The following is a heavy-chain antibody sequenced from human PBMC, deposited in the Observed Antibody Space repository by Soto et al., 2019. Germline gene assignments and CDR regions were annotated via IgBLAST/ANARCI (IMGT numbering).Heavy chain of an antibody. V-gene: IGHV4-59*08. CDR2: IYYSGST. CDR1: GGSISSYY. J-gene: IGHJ5*02. Sequence: SETLSLTCTVSGGSISSYYWSWIRQPPGKGLEWIGYIYYSGSTNYNPSLKSRVTISVDTSKNQFSLKLSSVAAADTAVYYCARQLLWFGEFLPNWFDPWGQGTLVTVSS. D-gene: IGHD3-10*01. CDR3: ARQLLWFGEFLPNWFDP.